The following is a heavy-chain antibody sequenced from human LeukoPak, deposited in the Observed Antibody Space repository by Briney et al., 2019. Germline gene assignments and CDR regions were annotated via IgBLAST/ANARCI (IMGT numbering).Heavy chain of an antibody. V-gene: IGHV3-30-3*01. D-gene: IGHD4-17*01. Sequence: GGSLRLSCAASGFTFSSYAMHWVSQAPGKGLEWVAVISYDGSNKYYADSVKGRFTISRDNSKNTLYLQMNSLRAEDTAVYYCARESTVTPGYWGQGTLVTVSS. CDR2: ISYDGSNK. J-gene: IGHJ4*02. CDR3: ARESTVTPGY. CDR1: GFTFSSYA.